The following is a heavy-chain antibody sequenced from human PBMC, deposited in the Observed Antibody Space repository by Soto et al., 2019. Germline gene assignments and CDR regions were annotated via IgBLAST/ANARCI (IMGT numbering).Heavy chain of an antibody. CDR1: GFTFSSYG. Sequence: QVQLVESGGGVVQPGRSLRLSCAASGFTFSSYGMHWVRQAPGKGLEWVAVISYDGSNKYYADSVKGRFTISRDNSKNTLYLQMNSLRAEDTAVYYCAKVLTSTCYGMDVWGQGTTVTVSS. D-gene: IGHD2-15*01. CDR2: ISYDGSNK. CDR3: AKVLTSTCYGMDV. V-gene: IGHV3-30*18. J-gene: IGHJ6*02.